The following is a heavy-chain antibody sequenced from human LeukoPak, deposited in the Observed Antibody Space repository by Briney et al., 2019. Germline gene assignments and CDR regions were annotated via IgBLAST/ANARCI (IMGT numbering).Heavy chain of an antibody. CDR1: RFTSSSHA. J-gene: IGHJ4*02. Sequence: GGSLRLSCAASRFTSSSHALSWVRQAPGKGLEWVSSLSGSGYNTYYADSVKGRFTISRDNSKNTVYLQMNSLRAEDTAVYYCAKDPYGTRYFDYWGQGTLVTVSS. CDR2: LSGSGYNT. D-gene: IGHD2-2*01. V-gene: IGHV3-23*01. CDR3: AKDPYGTRYFDY.